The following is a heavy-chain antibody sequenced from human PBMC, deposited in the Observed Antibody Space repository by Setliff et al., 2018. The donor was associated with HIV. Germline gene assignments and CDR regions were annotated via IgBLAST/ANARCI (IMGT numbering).Heavy chain of an antibody. D-gene: IGHD3-10*01. V-gene: IGHV4-31*03. J-gene: IGHJ4*02. CDR3: ARFSFRGGVRGVITFDY. CDR1: GGSISSGGYY. Sequence: SETLSLTCTVPGGSISSGGYYWSWIRQHPGKGLEWIGYIYYSGSTYYNPSLKSRVTISVDTSKNQFSLKLSSVTAADPAGYYCARFSFRGGVRGVITFDYWGQGTLVTSPQ. CDR2: IYYSGST.